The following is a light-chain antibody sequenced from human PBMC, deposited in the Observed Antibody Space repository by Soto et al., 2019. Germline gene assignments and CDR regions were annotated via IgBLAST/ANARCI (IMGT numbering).Light chain of an antibody. Sequence: EIVLTQSPGTLSLSPGERATLSCRASQSISSDYLAWYQQKPGQAPRLLIYGASSRATGIPDRFSGSRSAAAFTLTISKLEPEDFAVYYCQQYGSSPQTCGQGTTVEIK. CDR3: QQYGSSPQT. CDR2: GAS. CDR1: QSISSDY. V-gene: IGKV3-20*01. J-gene: IGKJ1*01.